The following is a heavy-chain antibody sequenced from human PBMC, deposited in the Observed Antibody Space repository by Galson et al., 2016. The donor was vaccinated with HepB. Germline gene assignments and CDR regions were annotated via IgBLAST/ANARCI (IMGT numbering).Heavy chain of an antibody. CDR1: GFTFSSYG. Sequence: SLRLSCAASGFTFSSYGMHWVRQAPGKGLEWVAVIWYDGSNKYYADSVKGRFTISRDNSKNTLYLQMNSLRAEDTAVYYCARPHCSGGRCYLGDWGQGTLVTVSS. V-gene: IGHV3-33*01. D-gene: IGHD2-15*01. J-gene: IGHJ4*02. CDR3: ARPHCSGGRCYLGD. CDR2: IWYDGSNK.